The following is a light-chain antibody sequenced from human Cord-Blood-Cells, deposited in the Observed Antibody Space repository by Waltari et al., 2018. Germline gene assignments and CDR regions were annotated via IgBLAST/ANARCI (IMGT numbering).Light chain of an antibody. V-gene: IGKV2-28*01. J-gene: IGKJ4*01. CDR2: LGS. CDR3: MQALQTPLT. CDR1: QSLLHSNGYNY. Sequence: DIVMTQSPLSLPVTPGEPAPISCRPSQSLLHSNGYNYLDWYLQKPGQSPQLLIYLGSNRASGVPDRFSGSGSGTDFTLKISRVEAEDVGVYYCMQALQTPLTFGGGTKVEIK.